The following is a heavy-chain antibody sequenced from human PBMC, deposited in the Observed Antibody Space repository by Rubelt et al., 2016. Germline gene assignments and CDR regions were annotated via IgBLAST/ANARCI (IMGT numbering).Heavy chain of an antibody. CDR2: INGDATDI. V-gene: IGHV3-74*01. J-gene: IGHJ4*02. D-gene: IGHD1-26*01. CDR3: VGAAPFEY. CDR1: GFTFGNYW. Sequence: EVHLVESGGGLVQPGGSLRLSCAASGFTFGNYWMFWVRQAPGRGLMWVARINGDATDIAYADSVKGRFTISRDNAKNTLDLQMNSLRAEDTALYYCVGAAPFEYWGQGTLVTVSS.